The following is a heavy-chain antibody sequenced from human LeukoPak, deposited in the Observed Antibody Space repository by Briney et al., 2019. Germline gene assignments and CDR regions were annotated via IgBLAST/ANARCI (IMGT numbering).Heavy chain of an antibody. Sequence: GGSLRLSCAASGFTFTNAWMSWVRQAPGKGLEWVGRIKSNTDGGTTEYAAPVKGRFTISRDDSKNTLYLQMNSLETEDTAVYHLAMYSMSWYVGEDWGQGTLVTVSS. D-gene: IGHD6-13*01. V-gene: IGHV3-15*01. J-gene: IGHJ4*02. CDR2: IKSNTDGGTT. CDR1: GFTFTNAW. CDR3: AMYSMSWYVGED.